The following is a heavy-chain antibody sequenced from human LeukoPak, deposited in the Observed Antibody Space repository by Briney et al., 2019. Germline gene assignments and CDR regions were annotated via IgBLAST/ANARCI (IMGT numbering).Heavy chain of an antibody. CDR1: GFTFSSYW. V-gene: IGHV3-7*01. J-gene: IGHJ4*02. CDR3: ASHDSSGYYGCFDY. Sequence: GGSLRLSCAASGFTFSSYWMSWVRQAPGKGREGWANIKQDGSEKYYVDSVKGRFTISRDNAKKSLYLQMNSLRAEDTAVYYCASHDSSGYYGCFDYWGQGTPVTVSS. CDR2: IKQDGSEK. D-gene: IGHD3-22*01.